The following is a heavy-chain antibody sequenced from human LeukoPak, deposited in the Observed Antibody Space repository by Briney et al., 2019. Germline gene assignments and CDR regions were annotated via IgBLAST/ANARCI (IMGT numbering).Heavy chain of an antibody. CDR3: AKGDSSGSGFDY. Sequence: PGGSLRLSCAASGFTFSSYAMSWVRQAPGKGLEWGSAISGSGGSTYYADSVKGRFTISRDNSKNTLYLQMNSLRAEDTAVYYCAKGDSSGSGFDYWGQGTLVTVSS. D-gene: IGHD3-22*01. CDR2: ISGSGGST. J-gene: IGHJ4*02. CDR1: GFTFSSYA. V-gene: IGHV3-23*01.